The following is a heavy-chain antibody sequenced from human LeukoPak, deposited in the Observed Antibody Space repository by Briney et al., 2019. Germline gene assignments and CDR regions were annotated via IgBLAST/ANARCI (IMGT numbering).Heavy chain of an antibody. V-gene: IGHV3-48*03. CDR2: ISSSGSTV. Sequence: PGGSLRLSCAASGFTFSTYEMNWVRQAPGKGLEWVSYISSSGSTVYYADSVKGRFTISRDSAKNSLYLQMNSLRAEDTAVYYCARRKYCSGGSCPTNYYYYYMDVWGKGTTVTVSS. CDR1: GFTFSTYE. D-gene: IGHD2-15*01. CDR3: ARRKYCSGGSCPTNYYYYYMDV. J-gene: IGHJ6*03.